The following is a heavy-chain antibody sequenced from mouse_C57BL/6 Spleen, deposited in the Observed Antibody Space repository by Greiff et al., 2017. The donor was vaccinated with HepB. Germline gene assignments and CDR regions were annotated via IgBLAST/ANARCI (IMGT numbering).Heavy chain of an antibody. V-gene: IGHV5-6*01. CDR3: ARPGSTVVATGYFDY. CDR2: ISSGGSYT. CDR1: GFTFSSYG. Sequence: EVHLVESGGDLVKPGGSLKLSCAASGFTFSSYGMSWVRQTPDKRLEWVATISSGGSYTYYPDSVKGRFTISRDNAKNTLYLQMSSLKSEDTAMYYCARPGSTVVATGYFDYWGQGTTLTVSS. J-gene: IGHJ2*01. D-gene: IGHD1-1*01.